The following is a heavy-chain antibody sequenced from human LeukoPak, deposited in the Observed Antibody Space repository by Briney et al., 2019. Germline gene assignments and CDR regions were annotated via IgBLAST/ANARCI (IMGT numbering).Heavy chain of an antibody. CDR1: GFTFSGYY. CDR3: ARDLLQQDYFDY. D-gene: IGHD1/OR15-1a*01. Sequence: GGSLRLSCAASGFTFSGYYMFWVRQVPGKGLEWVANIKQDGSEKYYVDSVKGRFTISRDNAKNSLYLQMNSLRAEDTAVYYCARDLLQQDYFDYWGQGTLVTVSS. J-gene: IGHJ4*02. V-gene: IGHV3-7*03. CDR2: IKQDGSEK.